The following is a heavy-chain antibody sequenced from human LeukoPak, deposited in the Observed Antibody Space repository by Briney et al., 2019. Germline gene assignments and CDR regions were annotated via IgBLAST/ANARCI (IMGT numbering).Heavy chain of an antibody. D-gene: IGHD6-13*01. J-gene: IGHJ1*01. V-gene: IGHV3-30*18. Sequence: PGGSLRLSCAASGFTFSSYGMHWVRQAPGKGLEWVAVISYDGSNKYYADSVKGRFTISRDNSKNTLYLQMNSLRAEDTAVYYCAKDELSSNWYLRRAWGAVVGYFQHWGQGTLVTVSS. CDR2: ISYDGSNK. CDR1: GFTFSSYG. CDR3: AKDELSSNWYLRRAWGAVVGYFQH.